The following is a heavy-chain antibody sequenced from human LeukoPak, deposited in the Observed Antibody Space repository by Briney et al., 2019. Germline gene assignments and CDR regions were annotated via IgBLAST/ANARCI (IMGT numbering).Heavy chain of an antibody. CDR3: ARPTYCGSNCYFNFDY. CDR2: IKPNSGVT. J-gene: IGHJ4*02. Sequence: PGASVKVSCKTSGYTFATYFMHWVRQAPGQGLEWMGYIKPNSGVTNYAQKFRGRVTMTWDTSISTAYIELSGLTSDDPAIYYCARPTYCGSNCYFNFDYWGQGTLVTVSS. D-gene: IGHD2-21*02. V-gene: IGHV1-2*02. CDR1: GYTFATYF.